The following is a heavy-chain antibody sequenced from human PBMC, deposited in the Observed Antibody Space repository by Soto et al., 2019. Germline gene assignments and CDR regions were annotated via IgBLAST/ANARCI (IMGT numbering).Heavy chain of an antibody. Sequence: GGSLSLSCAASGFTFSSYAMHWVRQAPGKGLEYVSVINSNGGSTDYANSVKGRFTISRDNSKNTLYLQMGSLRAEDMAVYYCARTSGYAFDYWGRGTLVTVSS. J-gene: IGHJ4*02. CDR1: GFTFSSYA. CDR2: INSNGGST. CDR3: ARTSGYAFDY. D-gene: IGHD5-12*01. V-gene: IGHV3-64*01.